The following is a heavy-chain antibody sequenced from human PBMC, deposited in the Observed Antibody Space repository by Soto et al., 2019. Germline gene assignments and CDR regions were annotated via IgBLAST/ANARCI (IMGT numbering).Heavy chain of an antibody. Sequence: EVQLLESGGGLVQRGGSLRLSCAASGFTFSSYAMSWVRQAPGKGLEWVSIISGSGGGTYYADSVKGRFTISRDNSKNTLYLQVNSLRAEDTAVYYCAKGDSSWSYFDFWGQGTLVTVSS. CDR3: AKGDSSWSYFDF. D-gene: IGHD6-13*01. CDR1: GFTFSSYA. V-gene: IGHV3-23*01. J-gene: IGHJ4*02. CDR2: ISGSGGGT.